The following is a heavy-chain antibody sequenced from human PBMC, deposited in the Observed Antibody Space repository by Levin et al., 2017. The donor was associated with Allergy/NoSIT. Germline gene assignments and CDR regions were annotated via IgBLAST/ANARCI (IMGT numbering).Heavy chain of an antibody. D-gene: IGHD3-10*01. CDR1: GYTFTSYY. Sequence: GGSLRLSCKASGYTFTSYYMHWVRQAPGQGLEWMGRINPSGGSTSYAQKFQGRVTMTRDTSTSTVYMELSSLRSEDTAVYYCGSGCPTLDFWGQGTLVTVSS. V-gene: IGHV1-46*01. J-gene: IGHJ4*02. CDR2: INPSGGST. CDR3: GSGCPTLDF.